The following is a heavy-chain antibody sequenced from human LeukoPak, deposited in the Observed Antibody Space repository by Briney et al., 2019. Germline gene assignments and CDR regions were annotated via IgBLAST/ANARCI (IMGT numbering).Heavy chain of an antibody. Sequence: GRSLRLSCAASGFTFDDYAMHWVRHAPGKGLEWVSGISWNSDNIGYADSVKGRFTISRDNAKNSLYLQMNSLRAEDTAVYYCARLNLGTRGYWGQGTLVTVSS. D-gene: IGHD2-2*01. CDR2: ISWNSDNI. J-gene: IGHJ4*02. V-gene: IGHV3-9*01. CDR3: ARLNLGTRGY. CDR1: GFTFDDYA.